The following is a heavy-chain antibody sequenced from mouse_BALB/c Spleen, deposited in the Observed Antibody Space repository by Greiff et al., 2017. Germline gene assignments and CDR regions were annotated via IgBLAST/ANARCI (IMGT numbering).Heavy chain of an antibody. CDR1: GYSITSDYA. V-gene: IGHV3-2*02. CDR3: ARNGYGNYDD. J-gene: IGHJ2*01. Sequence: EVQRVESGPGLVKPSQSLSLTCTVTGYSITSDYAWNWIRQFPGNKLEWMGYISYSGSTSYNPSLKSRISITRDTSKNQFFLQLNSVTTEDTATYYCARNGYGNYDDWGQGTTLTVSS. CDR2: ISYSGST. D-gene: IGHD2-10*02.